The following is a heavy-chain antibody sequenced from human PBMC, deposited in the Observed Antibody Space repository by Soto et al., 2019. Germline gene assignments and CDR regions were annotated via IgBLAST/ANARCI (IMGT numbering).Heavy chain of an antibody. CDR1: GGSVSSGSYY. V-gene: IGHV4-61*01. J-gene: IGHJ6*02. D-gene: IGHD3-10*01. CDR3: ARLGGSGRSGYYYYGMDV. Sequence: SETLSLTCTVSGGSVSSGSYYWSWIRQPPGKGLEWIGYIYYSGSTNYNPSLKSRVTISVDTSKNQFSLKLSSVTAADTAVYYCARLGGSGRSGYYYYGMDVWGQGTTVTVSS. CDR2: IYYSGST.